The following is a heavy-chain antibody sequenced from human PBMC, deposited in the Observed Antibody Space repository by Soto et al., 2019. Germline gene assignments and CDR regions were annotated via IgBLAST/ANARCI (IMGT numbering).Heavy chain of an antibody. CDR2: ISSSSSSSI. Sequence: GGSLRLACAASGFTFSSYSMNWVRQAPGKGLEWVSYISSSSSSSIYYADSVKGRFTISRDNAKNSLYLQMNSLRDEDTAVYYCARDVSFSVGHWYIALWGRGTLVTVSS. V-gene: IGHV3-48*02. CDR3: ARDVSFSVGHWYIAL. D-gene: IGHD1-26*01. CDR1: GFTFSSYS. J-gene: IGHJ2*01.